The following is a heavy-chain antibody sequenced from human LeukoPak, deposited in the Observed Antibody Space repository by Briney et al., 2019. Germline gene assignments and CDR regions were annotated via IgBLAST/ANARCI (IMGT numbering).Heavy chain of an antibody. CDR1: GYTFTSYY. J-gene: IGHJ4*02. CDR3: ARAGSLYGSGSYYGDY. Sequence: ASVKVSCKASGYTFTSYYMHWVRKAPGQGLEWMGWIDPSSGGTNYAQKFQGRVTMTRDTSISTAYMELSRLRSDDTAVYYCARAGSLYGSGSYYGDYWGQGTLVTVSS. V-gene: IGHV1-2*02. CDR2: IDPSSGGT. D-gene: IGHD3-10*01.